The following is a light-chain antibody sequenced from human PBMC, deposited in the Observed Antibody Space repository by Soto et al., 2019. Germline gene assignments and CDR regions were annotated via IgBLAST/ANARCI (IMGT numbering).Light chain of an antibody. CDR1: QDITND. CDR2: EAS. CDR3: QQYDNVTLT. Sequence: DIQMTQSPSSVSSFVGDRVTITCQASQDITNDLDWYQHKTGKAPKVLIYEASNLETGVPSRLIGSGSGTDFTFTISSLQPEDIATYFCQQYDNVTLTFGGGTNLEIK. V-gene: IGKV1-33*01. J-gene: IGKJ4*01.